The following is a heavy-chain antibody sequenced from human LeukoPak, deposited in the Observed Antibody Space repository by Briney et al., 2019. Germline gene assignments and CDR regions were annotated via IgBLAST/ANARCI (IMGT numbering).Heavy chain of an antibody. CDR2: ISYDGSNK. CDR1: GFTVSTSY. J-gene: IGHJ3*02. V-gene: IGHV3-30*18. CDR3: AKATYGDPPGAFDI. Sequence: PGGSLRLSCAASGFTVSTSYMSWVRQAPGKGLEWVAVISYDGSNKYYADSVKGRFTISRDNSKNTLYLQMNSLRAEDTAVYYCAKATYGDPPGAFDIWGQGTMVTVSS. D-gene: IGHD4-17*01.